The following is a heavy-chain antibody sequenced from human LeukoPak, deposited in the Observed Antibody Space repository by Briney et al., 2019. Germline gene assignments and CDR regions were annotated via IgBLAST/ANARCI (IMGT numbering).Heavy chain of an antibody. J-gene: IGHJ5*02. CDR1: GFTFDDYG. D-gene: IGHD3-16*01. CDR3: ARDPFNLFGDWFDP. V-gene: IGHV3-20*04. CDR2: INWNGDGT. Sequence: GGSLRLSCAASGFTFDDYGMSWVRQAPGKGLEWVSGINWNGDGTGYADSVKGRFTISRDNAKNSLYLQMNSLRAEDTALYYCARDPFNLFGDWFDPWGQGTLVTVSS.